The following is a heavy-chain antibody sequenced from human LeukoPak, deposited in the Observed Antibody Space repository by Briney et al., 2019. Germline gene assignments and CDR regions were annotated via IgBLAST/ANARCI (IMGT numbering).Heavy chain of an antibody. Sequence: PGGSLRLSCAASGFTFSSYGMHWVRQAPGKGLGWVAVISYDGSNKYYADSVKGRFTISRDNSKNTLYLQMHCLRAEDTAVYYCAKDAADYYGRDLWGRGTGVSVS. J-gene: IGHJ6*02. CDR3: AKDAADYYGRDL. D-gene: IGHD6-25*01. CDR2: ISYDGSNK. V-gene: IGHV3-30*18. CDR1: GFTFSSYG.